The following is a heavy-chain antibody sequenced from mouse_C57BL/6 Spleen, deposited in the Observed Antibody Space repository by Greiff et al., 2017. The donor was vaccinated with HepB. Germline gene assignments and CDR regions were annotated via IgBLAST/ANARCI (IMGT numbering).Heavy chain of an antibody. CDR3: ASLDSSGYTVLDY. Sequence: QVHLKQSGAELMKPGASVKLSCKATGYTFTGYWIEWVKQRPGHGLEWIGEILPGSGSTNYNEKFKGKATFTADTSSNTAYMQLSSLTTEDSAIYYCASLDSSGYTVLDYWGQGTTLTVSS. V-gene: IGHV1-9*01. D-gene: IGHD3-2*02. CDR1: GYTFTGYW. J-gene: IGHJ2*01. CDR2: ILPGSGST.